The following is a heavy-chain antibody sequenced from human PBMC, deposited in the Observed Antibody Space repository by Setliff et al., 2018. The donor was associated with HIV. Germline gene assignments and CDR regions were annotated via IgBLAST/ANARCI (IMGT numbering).Heavy chain of an antibody. D-gene: IGHD6-19*01. CDR3: AREVGAVAGTFDY. V-gene: IGHV4-39*07. CDR1: GGSISRTIYY. Sequence: SETLSLTCTVSGGSISRTIYYWGWIRQPPGKGLEWIGSIYYNGNTYYNPSLKSRVTILVDTSKNQFSLELSSVTAADTAVYYCAREVGAVAGTFDYWGQGTLVTVSS. J-gene: IGHJ4*02. CDR2: IYYNGNT.